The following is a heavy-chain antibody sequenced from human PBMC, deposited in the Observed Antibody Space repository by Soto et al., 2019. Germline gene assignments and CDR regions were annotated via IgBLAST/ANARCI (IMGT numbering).Heavy chain of an antibody. J-gene: IGHJ5*02. CDR1: GYTFTSYG. V-gene: IGHV1-18*04. Sequence: ASVKVSCKASGYTFTSYGISWVRQAPGQGLEWMGWISAYNGNTNYAQKLQGRVTMTTDTSTSTAYMELRSLRSDDTAVYYCARVEGYCSSTSCYDTTDWFDPWGQGTLVTVSS. CDR3: ARVEGYCSSTSCYDTTDWFDP. D-gene: IGHD2-2*01. CDR2: ISAYNGNT.